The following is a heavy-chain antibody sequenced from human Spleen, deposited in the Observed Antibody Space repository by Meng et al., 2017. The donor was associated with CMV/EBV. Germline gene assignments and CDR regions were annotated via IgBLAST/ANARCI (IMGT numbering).Heavy chain of an antibody. V-gene: IGHV1-2*02. CDR1: GYTFTGYY. Sequence: ASVKVSCKASGYTFTGYYMHWVRQAPGQGLEWVGYIDPKTGGTNNAQKFQGRVTMTRDTSISTAYMELSGLKSDDTAVYWCARSVQGMDVWGQGTTVTVSS. CDR2: IDPKTGGT. J-gene: IGHJ6*02. CDR3: ARSVQGMDV.